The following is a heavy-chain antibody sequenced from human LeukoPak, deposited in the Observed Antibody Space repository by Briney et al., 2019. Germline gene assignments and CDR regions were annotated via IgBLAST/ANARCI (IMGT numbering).Heavy chain of an antibody. J-gene: IGHJ4*02. CDR2: IYSGGST. D-gene: IGHD3-10*01. CDR1: GFTVSSKY. Sequence: GGSLRLSCAASGFTVSSKYMSWVRQAPGKGLEWVSVIYSGGSTYYADSVKGRSTISRDNSKNTLYLQMNSLRAEDTAVYYCASPLFGELSFDYWGQGTLVTVSS. V-gene: IGHV3-53*01. CDR3: ASPLFGELSFDY.